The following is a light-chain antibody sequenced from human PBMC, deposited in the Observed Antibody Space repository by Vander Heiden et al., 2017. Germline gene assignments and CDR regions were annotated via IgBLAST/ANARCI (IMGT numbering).Light chain of an antibody. CDR1: ERVSANY. Sequence: IVLTQSPDILSLSPGEGVTLSCRASERVSANYLAWYQHRPGRAPRLLIYGASTRATGVPDRFSGSGSGTDFTLTVRRLEPEDFAIYYCLEDGCPGRTFGQGTRLEI. CDR2: GAS. J-gene: IGKJ5*01. CDR3: LEDGCPGRT. V-gene: IGKV3-20*01.